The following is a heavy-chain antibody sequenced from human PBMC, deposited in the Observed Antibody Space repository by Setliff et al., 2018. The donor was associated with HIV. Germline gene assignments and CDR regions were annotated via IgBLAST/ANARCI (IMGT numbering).Heavy chain of an antibody. Sequence: SETLSLTCTVPGGSVSSYYWNWIRQPAGKGLEWIGRVYASAYSNYNPSLKSRVTMSVDTSQNQFSLKLRPVNAADTAVYYCARDWVTRSNYYGSGSPWYFDFWGRGILVTV. CDR3: ARDWVTRSNYYGSGSPWYFDF. V-gene: IGHV4-4*07. CDR1: GGSVSSYY. CDR2: VYASAYS. J-gene: IGHJ2*01. D-gene: IGHD3-10*01.